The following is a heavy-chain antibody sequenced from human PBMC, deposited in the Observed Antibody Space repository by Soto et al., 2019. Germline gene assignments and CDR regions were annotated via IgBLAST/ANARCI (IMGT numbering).Heavy chain of an antibody. CDR1: GGSFSGYY. CDR2: INHSGST. CDR3: ARVRRPSDFWSGPRANWFDP. J-gene: IGHJ5*02. V-gene: IGHV4-34*01. Sequence: SETLSLTCAVYGGSFSGYYWSWIRQPPGKGLEWTGEINHSGSTNYNPSLKSRLTISVDTSKNQFSLKLSSVTAADTAVYYCARVRRPSDFWSGPRANWFDPWGQGTLVTVSS. D-gene: IGHD3-3*01.